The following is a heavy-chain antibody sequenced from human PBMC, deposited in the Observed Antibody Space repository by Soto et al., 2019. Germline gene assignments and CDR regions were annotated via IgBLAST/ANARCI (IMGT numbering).Heavy chain of an antibody. CDR3: SRAMGIAAAWNAFDI. Sequence: GGSLRLSCAASGFTFSSYSMNWVRQAPGKGLEWVSSISSSRSYIYYADSVKCRLTIYRDNAKNTLYLQMNSPRAADTAVYYCSRAMGIAAAWNAFDIWGQGTMVTVSS. J-gene: IGHJ3*02. V-gene: IGHV3-21*01. D-gene: IGHD6-13*01. CDR1: GFTFSSYS. CDR2: ISSSRSYI.